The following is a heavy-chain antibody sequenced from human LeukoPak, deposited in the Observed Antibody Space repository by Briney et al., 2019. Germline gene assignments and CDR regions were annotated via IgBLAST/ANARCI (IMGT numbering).Heavy chain of an antibody. V-gene: IGHV4-34*01. CDR2: INVGGGT. Sequence: SETLSLTCVVYGGSSSGFYWTWIRQTPGKGLEWIGKINVGGGTNYNPSLKSRVTMSLDTSKNQFSLKLSSVTAADTAVYYCAKSNGYGLVDIWGQGTMVIVS. CDR3: AKSNGYGLVDI. J-gene: IGHJ3*02. CDR1: GGSSSGFY. D-gene: IGHD3-10*01.